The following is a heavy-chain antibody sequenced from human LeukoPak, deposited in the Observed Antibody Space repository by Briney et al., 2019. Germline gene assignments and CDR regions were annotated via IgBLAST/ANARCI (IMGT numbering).Heavy chain of an antibody. J-gene: IGHJ4*02. V-gene: IGHV1-46*01. CDR2: INPSGGST. CDR3: ATYYYGSGSYYSGPTYFDY. CDR1: GYTFTSNY. D-gene: IGHD3-10*01. Sequence: ASVTVSCKAFGYTFTSNYMHWVRQAPGQGPEWMGIINPSGGSTSYAQKFQGRVTMTRDMSTSTAYMELSRLRSDDTAVYYCATYYYGSGSYYSGPTYFDYWGQGTLVTVSS.